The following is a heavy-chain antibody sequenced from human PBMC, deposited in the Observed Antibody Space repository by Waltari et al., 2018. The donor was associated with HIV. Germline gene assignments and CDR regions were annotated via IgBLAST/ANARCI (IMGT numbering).Heavy chain of an antibody. J-gene: IGHJ6*02. CDR3: AREFITMVQGVIENDYYYGMDV. D-gene: IGHD3-10*01. CDR1: GFTFSSYW. CDR2: IKQDGSEK. V-gene: IGHV3-7*01. Sequence: EVQLVESGGGLVQPGGSLRLSCAASGFTFSSYWMSWVRQAPGQGLEWVTNIKQDGSEKYYVDSVKGRFTISRDNAKNSLYLQMNSLRAEDTAVYYCAREFITMVQGVIENDYYYGMDVWGQGTTVTVSS.